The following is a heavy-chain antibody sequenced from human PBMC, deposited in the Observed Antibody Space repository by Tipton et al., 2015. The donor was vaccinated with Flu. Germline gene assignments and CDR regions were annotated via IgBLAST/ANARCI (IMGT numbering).Heavy chain of an antibody. V-gene: IGHV4-4*07. D-gene: IGHD6-13*01. CDR2: IYTSGST. CDR3: ARDSQQLVHRYYYYGMDV. CDR1: GGSFSGYY. Sequence: LRLSCAVYGGSFSGYYWSWIRQPAGKGLEWIGRIYTSGSTNYNPSLKSRVTMSVDTSKNQFSLKLSSVTAADTAVYYCARDSQQLVHRYYYYGMDVWGQGTTVTVSS. J-gene: IGHJ6*02.